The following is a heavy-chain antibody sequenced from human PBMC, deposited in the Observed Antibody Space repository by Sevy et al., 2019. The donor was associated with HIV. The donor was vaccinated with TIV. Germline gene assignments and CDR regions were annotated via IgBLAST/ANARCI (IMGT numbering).Heavy chain of an antibody. CDR3: ASQPGYRSTYYGFSLSRTFDS. CDR2: IYHSGNT. Sequence: SETLSLTCSVSGGSITSNNYYWGWIRQPPGKGLEWIGSIYHSGNTYYNPSLKSRVTVSVDPSRSHFSLKVTSVAASDTAVYCCASQPGYRSTYYGFSLSRTFDSWGPGTLVTVSS. CDR1: GGSITSNNYY. V-gene: IGHV4-39*01. J-gene: IGHJ4*02. D-gene: IGHD6-19*01.